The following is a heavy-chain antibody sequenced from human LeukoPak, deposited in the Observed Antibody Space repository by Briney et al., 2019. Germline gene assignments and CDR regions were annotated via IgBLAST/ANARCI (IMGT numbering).Heavy chain of an antibody. CDR1: GFTFSDYI. D-gene: IGHD3-10*01. Sequence: GGSLRLSCAASGFTFSDYIMHWVRQAPGKGLECVSVISGNGGNTYYANSVKGRFTISRDNSKNTLYLQMGSLRVEDMAVYYCARDLDYYGSGSSIHWYYGMDVWGQGSTVTVSS. J-gene: IGHJ6*02. CDR3: ARDLDYYGSGSSIHWYYGMDV. V-gene: IGHV3-64*01. CDR2: ISGNGGNT.